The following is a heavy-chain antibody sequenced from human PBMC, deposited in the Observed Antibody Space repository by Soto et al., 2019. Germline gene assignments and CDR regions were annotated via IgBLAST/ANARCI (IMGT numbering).Heavy chain of an antibody. CDR1: RFTVSSNY. D-gene: IGHD6-19*01. Sequence: GGSLRLSCAASRFTVSSNYMSWVRQAPGKGLEWVSVIYSGGSTYYADSVKGRFTISRDNSKNTLYLQMNSLRAEDTAVYYCARDLWIAVAGTGENYWGQGTLVTVSS. J-gene: IGHJ4*02. CDR3: ARDLWIAVAGTGENY. CDR2: IYSGGST. V-gene: IGHV3-53*01.